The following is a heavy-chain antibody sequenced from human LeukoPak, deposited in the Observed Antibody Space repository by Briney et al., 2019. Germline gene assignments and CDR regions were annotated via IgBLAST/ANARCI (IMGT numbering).Heavy chain of an antibody. V-gene: IGHV4-61*02. Sequence: SQTLSLTCTVSGASISSGTYYWSWIRQPAGKGLEWIGRVFTSGSINYNPSLGSRVTISVDTSMNQFSLQLSSVTAADTAVYYCARGPRRATAMVPFDYWGQGTLVTVSS. CDR3: ARGPRRATAMVPFDY. D-gene: IGHD5-18*01. J-gene: IGHJ4*02. CDR2: VFTSGSI. CDR1: GASISSGTYY.